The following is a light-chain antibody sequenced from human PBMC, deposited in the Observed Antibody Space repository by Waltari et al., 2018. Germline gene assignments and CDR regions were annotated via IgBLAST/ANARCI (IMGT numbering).Light chain of an antibody. Sequence: DTVLTQSSVSLAESLGDRATITRTPTQSLVYSSNNKNYLAWYHQSPGQPPKLLIYWASTRESGVPDRFSGSGSGKDFTLTCCSLQAEDVAVYYCQQYYSTPYTFGQGTKLEIK. CDR3: QQYYSTPYT. J-gene: IGKJ2*01. V-gene: IGKV4-1*01. CDR2: WAS. CDR1: QSLVYSSNNKNY.